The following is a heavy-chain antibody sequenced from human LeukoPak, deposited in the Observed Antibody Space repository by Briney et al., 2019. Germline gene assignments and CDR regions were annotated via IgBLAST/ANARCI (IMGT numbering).Heavy chain of an antibody. V-gene: IGHV3-7*01. D-gene: IGHD6-13*01. CDR1: GFIFSSHW. J-gene: IGHJ4*02. Sequence: QAGGSLRLSCAASGFIFSSHWRTWVRQAPGKGLEWVASIKEDGSEKNYVDSVKGRFTISRDNAKNSLYLQMKSLRDEDTAVYSCASGYSALGYWGQGTLVTVSS. CDR3: ASGYSALGY. CDR2: IKEDGSEK.